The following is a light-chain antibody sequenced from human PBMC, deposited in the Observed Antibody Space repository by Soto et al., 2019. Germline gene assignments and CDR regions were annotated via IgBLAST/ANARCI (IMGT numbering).Light chain of an antibody. CDR3: QQRSNWPET. J-gene: IGKJ5*01. Sequence: EIVMTQSPATLSVSPGERATLSCRASQSISSPYLAWYQQKPGQAPRLLIYDASNRATGIPARFSGSGSGTDFTLTISSLEPEDFAVYYCQQRSNWPETFGQGTRLEIK. V-gene: IGKV3-11*01. CDR2: DAS. CDR1: QSISSPY.